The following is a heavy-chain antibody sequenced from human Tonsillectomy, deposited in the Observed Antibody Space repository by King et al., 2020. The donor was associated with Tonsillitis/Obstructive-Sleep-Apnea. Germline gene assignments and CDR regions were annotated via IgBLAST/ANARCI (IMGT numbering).Heavy chain of an antibody. CDR3: ARRRITIFGVVIIRDWYFDL. CDR1: GGSFSGYY. Sequence: VQLQQWGAGLLKPSETLSLTCAVYGGSFSGYYWSWIRQPPGKGLEWIGEINHSGSTNYNPSLKSRVTISVDTSKNQFSLKLGSVTAADTAVYYCARRRITIFGVVIIRDWYFDLWGRGTLVTVSS. CDR2: INHSGST. J-gene: IGHJ2*01. D-gene: IGHD3-3*01. V-gene: IGHV4-34*01.